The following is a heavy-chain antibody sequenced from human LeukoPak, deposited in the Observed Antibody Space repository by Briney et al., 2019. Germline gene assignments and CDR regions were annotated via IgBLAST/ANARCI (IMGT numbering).Heavy chain of an antibody. Sequence: GSLILSCAVSGFTVSNNYMSWIRQAPGKGLEYVSVIYSDGGTFYSESVKGRFTISRDYSKNTLYLQMNSLRAEDTAVYYCGRGMDVWGQGTTVTVSS. J-gene: IGHJ6*02. CDR2: IYSDGGT. V-gene: IGHV3-53*01. CDR3: GRGMDV. CDR1: GFTVSNNY.